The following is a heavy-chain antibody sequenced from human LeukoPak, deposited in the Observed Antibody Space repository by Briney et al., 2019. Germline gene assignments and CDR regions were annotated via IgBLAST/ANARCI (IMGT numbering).Heavy chain of an antibody. CDR3: ARGEVVTASLPDFYYYYMDV. J-gene: IGHJ6*03. CDR2: ITSSGSTI. CDR1: GFTFSSYW. Sequence: GGSLRLSCAASGFTFSSYWMNWVRQAPGKGLEWVSYITSSGSTIYYADSVKGRFTISRDNAKNSLYLQMNSLRAEDTAVYYCARGEVVTASLPDFYYYYMDVWGKGTTVTISS. D-gene: IGHD2-15*01. V-gene: IGHV3-48*04.